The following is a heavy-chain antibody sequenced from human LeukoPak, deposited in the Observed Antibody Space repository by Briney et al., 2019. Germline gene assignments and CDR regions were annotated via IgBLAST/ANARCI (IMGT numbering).Heavy chain of an antibody. CDR1: GYTFTSYG. J-gene: IGHJ4*02. D-gene: IGHD6-19*01. CDR3: ARDQAVAGTGDY. CDR2: ISAYNGNT. V-gene: IGHV1-18*01. Sequence: GASVKVSCKASGYTFTSYGISWVRQAPGQGLEWMGWISAYNGNTNYAQKLQGRVTVTTGTSTTTAYMELRSLRSDDTAVYYCARDQAVAGTGDYWGQGTLVTVSS.